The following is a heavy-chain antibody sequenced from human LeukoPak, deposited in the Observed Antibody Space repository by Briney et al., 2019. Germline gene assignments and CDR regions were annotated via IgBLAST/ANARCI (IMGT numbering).Heavy chain of an antibody. CDR3: ALLGYCSSTSCYARWFDP. CDR2: INHSGST. V-gene: IGHV4-34*01. Sequence: PSETLSLTCAVYGGSFSGYYWSWIRQPPGKGLEWIGEINHSGSTNYNPSLKSRVTISVDTSKNQFSLKLRSVTAADTAVYYCALLGYCSSTSCYARWFDPWGQGTLVTVSS. CDR1: GGSFSGYY. D-gene: IGHD2-2*01. J-gene: IGHJ5*02.